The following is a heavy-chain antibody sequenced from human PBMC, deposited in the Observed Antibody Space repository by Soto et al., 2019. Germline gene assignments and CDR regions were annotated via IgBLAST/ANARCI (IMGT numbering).Heavy chain of an antibody. J-gene: IGHJ3*02. CDR1: GYTFTSYG. V-gene: IGHV1-18*01. CDR2: ISAYNGNT. D-gene: IGHD3-3*01. CDR3: ARGRPVEWLLSAVPLDI. Sequence: ASVKVYCKASGYTFTSYGISWVRQAPGQGLEWMGWISAYNGNTNYAQKLQGRVTMTTDTSTSTAYMELRSLRSDDTAVYYCARGRPVEWLLSAVPLDIWGQGTMVTVSS.